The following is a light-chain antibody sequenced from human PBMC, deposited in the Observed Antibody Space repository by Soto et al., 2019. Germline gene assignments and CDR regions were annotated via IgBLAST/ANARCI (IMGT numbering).Light chain of an antibody. CDR1: QSISSW. V-gene: IGKV1-5*03. J-gene: IGKJ5*01. CDR3: QQYYSHPLT. CDR2: KAS. Sequence: DIQMTQSPSTLSAFVGDRVTITCRASQSISSWLAWYQQKPGKAPKLLIYKASSLQSGVPSRFSGSGSGTEFTLTISSLQPDDFSTYYCQQYYSHPLTFGQGTRLEI.